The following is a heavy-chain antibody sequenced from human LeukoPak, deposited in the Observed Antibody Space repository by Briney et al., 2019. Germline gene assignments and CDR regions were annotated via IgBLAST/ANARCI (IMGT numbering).Heavy chain of an antibody. Sequence: SQTLSLTCTVSGGSISSGRYYWNWIRQPAGKGLEWIGRIYTGGSTNYNPSLKSRVTISVDTSKNQFSLKLSSVTAADTAVYYCARHGLNYYDSSGYYFGYWGQGTLVTVSS. CDR2: IYTGGST. J-gene: IGHJ4*02. V-gene: IGHV4-61*02. D-gene: IGHD3-22*01. CDR1: GGSISSGRYY. CDR3: ARHGLNYYDSSGYYFGY.